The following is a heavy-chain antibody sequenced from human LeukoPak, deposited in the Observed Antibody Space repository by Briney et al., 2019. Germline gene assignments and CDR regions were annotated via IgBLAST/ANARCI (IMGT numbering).Heavy chain of an antibody. CDR3: ASNYYGSGSYAPSDSY. Sequence: GESLKISCKGSGYSFTSYWIGWVRQMPGKGLECMGIIYPGDSDTRYSPSFQGQVTISADKSISTAYLQWSSLRSEDTAVYYCASNYYGSGSYAPSDSYWGQGTLVTVSS. CDR2: IYPGDSDT. D-gene: IGHD3-10*01. V-gene: IGHV5-51*01. CDR1: GYSFTSYW. J-gene: IGHJ4*02.